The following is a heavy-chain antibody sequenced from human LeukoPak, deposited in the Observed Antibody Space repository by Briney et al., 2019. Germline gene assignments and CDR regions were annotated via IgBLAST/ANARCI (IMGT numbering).Heavy chain of an antibody. Sequence: PSETLSLTXTVSGGSISSYYWSWIRQPPGKGLEWIGYIYYSGSTNYNPSLKSRVTISVDTSKNQFSLKLSSVTAADTAVYYCATSTVVTFFRAFDIWGQGTMVTVSS. CDR3: ATSTVVTFFRAFDI. CDR1: GGSISSYY. CDR2: IYYSGST. J-gene: IGHJ3*02. D-gene: IGHD4-23*01. V-gene: IGHV4-59*01.